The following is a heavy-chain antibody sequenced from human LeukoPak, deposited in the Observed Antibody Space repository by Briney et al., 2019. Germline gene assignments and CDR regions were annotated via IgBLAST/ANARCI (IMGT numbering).Heavy chain of an antibody. CDR1: GFTFSSYA. CDR3: AKGPKRGDCGGSCYSVLPYFDY. CDR2: LTGGGGST. V-gene: IGHV3-23*01. J-gene: IGHJ4*02. D-gene: IGHD2-15*01. Sequence: PGGSLRLSCAASGFTFSSYAMSWVRQAPGKGLEWISGLTGGGGSTYYADPVKGRFTISRDNSKNTLYLQMNSLRAEDTALYYCAKGPKRGDCGGSCYSVLPYFDYWGQGTLVTVSS.